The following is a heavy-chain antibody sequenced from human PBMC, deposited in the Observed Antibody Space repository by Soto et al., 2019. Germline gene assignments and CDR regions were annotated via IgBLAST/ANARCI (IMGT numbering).Heavy chain of an antibody. CDR1: GYDFARTW. D-gene: IGHD5-12*01. J-gene: IGHJ4*02. Sequence: GESLKISCKASGYDFARTWIGWVRQLPGKGLDGLGIIYPGDSETRYSPSFRGQVTFSVDMSISTAYLQWSSLKTSDIAIYYCARLVGAYDSYFDHWGQGTRVTVSS. V-gene: IGHV5-51*01. CDR2: IYPGDSET. CDR3: ARLVGAYDSYFDH.